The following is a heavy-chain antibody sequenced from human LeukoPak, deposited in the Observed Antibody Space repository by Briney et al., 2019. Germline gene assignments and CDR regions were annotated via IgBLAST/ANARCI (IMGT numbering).Heavy chain of an antibody. CDR1: GFTFSSYW. J-gene: IGHJ4*02. CDR2: IKQDGSEK. V-gene: IGHV3-7*03. Sequence: GGSLRLSCAASGFTFSSYWMSWVRQAPGKGLEWVANIKQDGSEKNYVDSVKGRFTISRDNAKNSLYLQMNSLRVEDTAVYYCARARFGELLGVFDYWGQGTLVTVSS. D-gene: IGHD3-10*01. CDR3: ARARFGELLGVFDY.